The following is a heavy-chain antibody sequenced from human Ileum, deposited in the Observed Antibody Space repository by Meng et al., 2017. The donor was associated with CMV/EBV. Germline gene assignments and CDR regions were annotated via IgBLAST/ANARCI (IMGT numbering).Heavy chain of an antibody. CDR1: GFTFSNHD. D-gene: IGHD1-1*01. CDR2: ISTAGDT. CDR3: AREIEKPGNWYFDL. Sequence: GESLKISCAASGFTFSNHDIHWVRQVTGEGLEWVTAISTAGDTYYSASVKGRFNISRENAKNSLYLQMNSLRAGDTAVYYCAREIEKPGNWYFDLWGRGTLVTVSS. J-gene: IGHJ2*01. V-gene: IGHV3-13*01.